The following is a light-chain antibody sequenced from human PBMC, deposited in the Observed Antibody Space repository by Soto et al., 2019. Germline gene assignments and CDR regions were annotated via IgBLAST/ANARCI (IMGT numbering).Light chain of an antibody. J-gene: IGKJ4*01. CDR1: QSISSW. V-gene: IGKV1-5*03. Sequence: DIQMTQSPSTLSASVGDRVTITCRASQSISSWLAWYQQKPGKAPELLMYKASSLESGVPPRFSGSGSGTDFTLTISSLQPDDFAIYYCQQYNSPPLTFGGGTKVEIK. CDR3: QQYNSPPLT. CDR2: KAS.